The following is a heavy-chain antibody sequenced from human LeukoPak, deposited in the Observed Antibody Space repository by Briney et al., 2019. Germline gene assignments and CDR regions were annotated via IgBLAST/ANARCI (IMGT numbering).Heavy chain of an antibody. V-gene: IGHV4-4*07. D-gene: IGHD6-19*01. CDR3: ASGRGSGWDDAFDI. Sequence: SETLSLTCTVSGGSISSYYWSWIRQPAGKGLEWIGRIYTSGSTNYNPSLKSRVTMSVDTSKNQFSLKLSSVTAADTAGYYCASGRGSGWDDAFDIWGQGTMVTVSS. J-gene: IGHJ3*02. CDR2: IYTSGST. CDR1: GGSISSYY.